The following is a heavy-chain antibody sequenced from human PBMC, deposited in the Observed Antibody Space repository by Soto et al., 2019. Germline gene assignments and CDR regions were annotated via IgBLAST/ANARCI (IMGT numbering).Heavy chain of an antibody. J-gene: IGHJ6*02. CDR3: WCSYYYYYGMDV. CDR1: GGTFSSYT. D-gene: IGHD2-15*01. V-gene: IGHV1-69*02. CDR2: IIPILGIA. Sequence: QVQLVQSGAEVKKPGSSVKVSCKASGGTFSSYTISWVRQAPGQGLEWMGRIIPILGIANYAQKFQGRVTITADKSTSTGYMELSSLRSEDTAVYYCWCSYYYYYGMDVWGQGTTVTVSS.